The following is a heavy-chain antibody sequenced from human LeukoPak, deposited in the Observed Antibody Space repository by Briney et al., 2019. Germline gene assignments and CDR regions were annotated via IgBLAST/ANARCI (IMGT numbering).Heavy chain of an antibody. CDR2: ISYSSSTI. CDR3: ARDADGDLDY. Sequence: PGGSLRLFCAASGFTFSLYSMNWVRQAPGKGLEWLSYISYSSSTIYYADSVKGRFTISRDNAKDSLYLQMNSLRDEDTAVYYCARDADGDLDYWGQGTLVTVSS. V-gene: IGHV3-48*02. J-gene: IGHJ4*02. CDR1: GFTFSLYS. D-gene: IGHD4-17*01.